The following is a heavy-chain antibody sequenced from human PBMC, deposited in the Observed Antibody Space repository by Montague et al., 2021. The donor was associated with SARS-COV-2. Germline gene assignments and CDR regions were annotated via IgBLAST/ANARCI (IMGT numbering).Heavy chain of an antibody. J-gene: IGHJ6*02. D-gene: IGHD3-9*01. V-gene: IGHV4-39*01. Sequence: SETRSLTCTVSGGSVRSSNDCWGWIRQPPGKGLEWIANFYYSGNTYYSPSLKSRVTISVDTSNNQFSLKLSSVTAADTAVYYCARTTYFDLASIYYYVMDVWGQGTTVTVSS. CDR2: FYYSGNT. CDR1: GGSVRSSNDC. CDR3: ARTTYFDLASIYYYVMDV.